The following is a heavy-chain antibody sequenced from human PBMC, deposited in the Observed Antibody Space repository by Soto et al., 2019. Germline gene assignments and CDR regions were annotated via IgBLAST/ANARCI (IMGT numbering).Heavy chain of an antibody. J-gene: IGHJ6*02. Sequence: GPSVTVSCKASGYTFTSYAMHWVRQAPGQRLEWMGWINAGNGNTKYSRKFQGRVTITRDTSASTAYMELSSLRSEDTAVYYCAREESNYYYGMDVWGQGTTVTVSS. V-gene: IGHV1-3*01. CDR1: GYTFTSYA. CDR2: INAGNGNT. CDR3: AREESNYYYGMDV.